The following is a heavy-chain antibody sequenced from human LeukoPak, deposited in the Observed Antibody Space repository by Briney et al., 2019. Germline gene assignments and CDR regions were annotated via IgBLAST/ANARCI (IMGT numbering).Heavy chain of an antibody. V-gene: IGHV1-69*05. J-gene: IGHJ4*02. Sequence: SVKVSCKASGGTFSSYAISWVRQAPGQGLEWMGGIIPIFGTANYAQKFQGRVTITTDESTSTAYMELSSLRSEDTAVYYCARDRGYGWGVFNYWGQGTLVTVSS. CDR1: GGTFSSYA. CDR3: ARDRGYGWGVFNY. CDR2: IIPIFGTA. D-gene: IGHD5-12*01.